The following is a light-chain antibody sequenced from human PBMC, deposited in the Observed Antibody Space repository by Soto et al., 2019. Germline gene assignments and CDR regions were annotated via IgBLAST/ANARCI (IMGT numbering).Light chain of an antibody. V-gene: IGKV1-33*01. J-gene: IGKJ5*01. CDR1: QEIKNY. CDR2: DAS. Sequence: DIQMTQSPSSLSASVGDRVTITCQASQEIKNYLNWYQQKPGKAPHLLIYDASNLQTGVPSRFSGSLFGTDFTLTITHLQPEDIATYYCQQYDNLPVFGQGTRLEI. CDR3: QQYDNLPV.